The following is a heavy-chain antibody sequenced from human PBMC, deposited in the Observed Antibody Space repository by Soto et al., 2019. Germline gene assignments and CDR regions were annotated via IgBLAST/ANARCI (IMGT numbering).Heavy chain of an antibody. J-gene: IGHJ6*02. CDR3: ARDQFVAAADYYYGMDV. Sequence: GGSLRLSCAASGFTFSSYGMHWVRQAPGKGLEWVAVIWYDGSNKYYADSVKGRFTISRDNSKNTLYLQMNSLRAEDTAVYYCARDQFVAAADYYYGMDVWGQGTTVTVSS. D-gene: IGHD2-2*01. CDR2: IWYDGSNK. CDR1: GFTFSSYG. V-gene: IGHV3-33*01.